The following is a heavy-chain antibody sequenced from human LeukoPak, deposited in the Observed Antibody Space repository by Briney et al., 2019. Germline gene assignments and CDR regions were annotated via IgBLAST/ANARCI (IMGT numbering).Heavy chain of an antibody. V-gene: IGHV4-34*01. CDR3: ARKSRGSTIFGVPTIPHFHY. J-gene: IGHJ4*02. CDR2: INHSGST. D-gene: IGHD3-3*01. CDR1: GGSFSGYY. Sequence: KPSETLSLTCAVYGGSFSGYYWSWIRKPPGKGLAWIGEINHSGSTNYNPSLKSRVTISVDTSKNQFSLKLCSVTAADTAVYYCARKSRGSTIFGVPTIPHFHYWGQGTLVTVSS.